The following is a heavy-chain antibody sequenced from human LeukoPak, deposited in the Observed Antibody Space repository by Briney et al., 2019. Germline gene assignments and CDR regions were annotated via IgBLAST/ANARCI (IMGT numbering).Heavy chain of an antibody. J-gene: IGHJ6*03. CDR1: GYSISSGNY. CDR2: IYHSGST. D-gene: IGHD3-16*01. Sequence: SETLSLTCTVSGYSISSGNYWDWIRQPPGKGLEWIGSIYHSGSTYYNPSLKSRVTISVDTSKNQFSLKLSSVTAADTAVYYCARGQWGSNYYYYYYMDVWGKGTTVTVSS. CDR3: ARGQWGSNYYYYYYMDV. V-gene: IGHV4-38-2*02.